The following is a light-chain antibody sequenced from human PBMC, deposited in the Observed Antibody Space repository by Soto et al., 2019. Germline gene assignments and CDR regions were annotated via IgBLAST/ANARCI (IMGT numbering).Light chain of an antibody. J-gene: IGLJ3*02. Sequence: QSVLTQPPSVSAAPGQKVTVSCSGSRSNIGNNAVAWYQHLPGTAPKLLIYDNDKRPSGISDRFSASKSGTSATLAITGLQPGDEADYYWETWASSRGAGVFGGGTKLPVL. CDR2: DND. CDR3: ETWASSRGAGV. CDR1: RSNIGNNA. V-gene: IGLV1-51*01.